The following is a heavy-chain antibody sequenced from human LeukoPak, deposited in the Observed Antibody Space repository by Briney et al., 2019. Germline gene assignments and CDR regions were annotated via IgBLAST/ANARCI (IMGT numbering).Heavy chain of an antibody. CDR2: INHSGST. CDR3: ARGYSSGWHLDY. V-gene: IGHV4-34*01. Sequence: PSETLSLTCAVYGGSFSGYYWSWIRQPPGKGLEWIGEINHSGSTNYNPSLKSRVTISVDTSKNQFSLKLSSVTAVDTAVYYCARGYSSGWHLDYWGQGTLVTVSS. J-gene: IGHJ4*02. D-gene: IGHD6-19*01. CDR1: GGSFSGYY.